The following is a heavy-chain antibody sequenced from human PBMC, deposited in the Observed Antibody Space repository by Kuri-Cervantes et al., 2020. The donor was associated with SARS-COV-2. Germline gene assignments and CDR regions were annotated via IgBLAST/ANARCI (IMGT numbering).Heavy chain of an antibody. CDR2: SSGYNGNT. CDR3: ARSRHCSSTSCYGGYYMDV. V-gene: IGHV1-18*04. D-gene: IGHD2-2*01. J-gene: IGHJ6*03. Sequence: ASVKVSCKASGYTFTNYSISWVRQAPGQGLEWMGWSSGYNGNTNYAQKVQGRVTMTADISTSTAYMELRRLRSDDTAVYYCARSRHCSSTSCYGGYYMDVWGKGTAVTVSS. CDR1: GYTFTNYS.